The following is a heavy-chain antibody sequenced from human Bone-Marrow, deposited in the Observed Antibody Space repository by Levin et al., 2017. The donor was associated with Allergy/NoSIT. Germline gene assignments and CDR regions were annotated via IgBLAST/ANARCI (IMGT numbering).Heavy chain of an antibody. Sequence: RPGGSLRLSCAASGFSFAGSGMHWVRQAPGKGLEWVAFIWYDGSKEYYADSVKGRFTTSRDNFKNTLYLEMNSLRTEDTAVYYCAKDFDYGDYHYLGDSWGQGTVVTVSS. CDR3: AKDFDYGDYHYLGDS. V-gene: IGHV3-30*02. CDR1: GFSFAGSG. J-gene: IGHJ4*02. CDR2: IWYDGSKE. D-gene: IGHD4-17*01.